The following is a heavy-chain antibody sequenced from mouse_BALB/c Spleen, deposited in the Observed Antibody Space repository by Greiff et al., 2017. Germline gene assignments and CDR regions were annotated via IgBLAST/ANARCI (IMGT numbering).Heavy chain of an antibody. Sequence: QVQLQQSGPGLVQPSQSLSITCTVSGFSLTSYGVHWVRQSPGKGLEWLGVIWSGGSTDYNAAFISRLSISKDNSKSQVFFKMNSLQANDTAIYYCARNNRYDPFAYWGQGTLVTVSA. J-gene: IGHJ3*01. V-gene: IGHV2-2*02. CDR3: ARNNRYDPFAY. CDR1: GFSLTSYG. D-gene: IGHD2-14*01. CDR2: IWSGGST.